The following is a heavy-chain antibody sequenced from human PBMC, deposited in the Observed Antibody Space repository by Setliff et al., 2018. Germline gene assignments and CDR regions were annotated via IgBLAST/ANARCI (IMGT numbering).Heavy chain of an antibody. V-gene: IGHV4-39*07. J-gene: IGHJ4*02. Sequence: PSETLSLTCTVSGVSISSNSYYWGWIRQPPGKGLEWIGYIYYSGSTSYYNPSLKSRVTVSVDTSKNQFSLMVTSVTAADTAVYYCARGRNVASRLLDSWGQGTLVTVSS. CDR1: GVSISSNSYY. D-gene: IGHD6-6*01. CDR3: ARGRNVASRLLDS. CDR2: IYYSGSTS.